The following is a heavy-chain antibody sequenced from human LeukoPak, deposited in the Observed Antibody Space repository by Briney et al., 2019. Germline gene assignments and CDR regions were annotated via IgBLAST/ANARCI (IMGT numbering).Heavy chain of an antibody. D-gene: IGHD4-17*01. V-gene: IGHV3-30*18. J-gene: IGHJ4*02. CDR3: AKIHTVLDY. CDR2: ISYDGSNK. CDR1: GFTFSSYG. Sequence: GGSLRLSCAASGFTFSSYGMHWVRQAPGKGLEWVAVISYDGSNKYYADSVKGRFTISRDNSKNTLYLQMNSLRAEDTAVYCCAKIHTVLDYWGQGTLVTVSS.